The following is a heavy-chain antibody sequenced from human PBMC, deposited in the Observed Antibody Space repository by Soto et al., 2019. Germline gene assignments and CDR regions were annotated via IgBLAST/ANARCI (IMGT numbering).Heavy chain of an antibody. Sequence: PSETLSLTCTVSGASIISDGYYWTWIRQHPGKGLEWLGYIHYSGGATYSPSYNPSLKSRIAISVDISKSLFSLKLTSVTAADTAVYYCARAQTYYKDSIGYQPFHPWDQGTLVTVYS. CDR2: IHYSGGATYSP. D-gene: IGHD3-22*01. J-gene: IGHJ5*02. V-gene: IGHV4-31*03. CDR3: ARAQTYYKDSIGYQPFHP. CDR1: GASIISDGYY.